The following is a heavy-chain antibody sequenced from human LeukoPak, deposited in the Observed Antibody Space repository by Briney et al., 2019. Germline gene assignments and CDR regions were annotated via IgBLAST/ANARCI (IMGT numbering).Heavy chain of an antibody. D-gene: IGHD3-9*01. CDR2: ISAYNGNT. CDR3: ARSGILTGYYKDNAY. CDR1: GYTFTSYD. V-gene: IGHV1-18*04. J-gene: IGHJ4*02. Sequence: ASVKVSCKASGYTFTSYDISWVRQAPGQGLEWMGWISAYNGNTNYAQNLQGRVTMTTDTSTSTAYMELRSLRSDDTAVYYCARSGILTGYYKDNAYWGQGTLVTVSS.